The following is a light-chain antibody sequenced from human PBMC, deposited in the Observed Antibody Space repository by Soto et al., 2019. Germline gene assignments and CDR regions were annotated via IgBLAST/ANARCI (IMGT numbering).Light chain of an antibody. CDR1: QSISSY. V-gene: IGKV1-39*01. CDR3: QKSYNTPRT. CDR2: AAS. J-gene: IGKJ1*01. Sequence: EIQITQAPASLFPPVGDGGTLTSLASQSISSYFNCYQKKPGTAPQLLIYAASDLQSGVPSRFSGSGSGTDFTLTISSLQPEDFATYYCQKSYNTPRTFGQGTKVDIK.